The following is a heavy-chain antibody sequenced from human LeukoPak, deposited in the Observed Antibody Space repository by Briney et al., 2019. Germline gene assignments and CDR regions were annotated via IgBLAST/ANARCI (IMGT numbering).Heavy chain of an antibody. Sequence: GGSLRLSCAVSGITLSNYGMSWVRQAPGKGLEWVAGIRDSGGSTYNADSVKGRYTISRANPKNTLYLQMNSLRAEDTAVYFCAKRSVVIRVILVGFHKEAYYFDSWGQGALVTVSS. CDR2: IRDSGGST. CDR1: GITLSNYG. J-gene: IGHJ4*02. D-gene: IGHD3-22*01. CDR3: AKRSVVIRVILVGFHKEAYYFDS. V-gene: IGHV3-23*01.